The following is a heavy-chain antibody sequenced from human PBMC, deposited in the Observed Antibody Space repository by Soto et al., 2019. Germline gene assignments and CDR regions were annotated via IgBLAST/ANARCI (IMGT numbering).Heavy chain of an antibody. V-gene: IGHV3-23*01. CDR1: GFTFSSYA. CDR2: ISGSGGST. CDR3: AKVDSSSWYKWVRFDY. Sequence: GGSLRLSCAASGFTFSSYAMSWVRQAPGKGLEWVSAISGSGGSTYYADSVKGRFTISRDNSKNTLYLQMKGLRAEDTAVYYCAKVDSSSWYKWVRFDYWGQGTLVTVSS. D-gene: IGHD6-13*01. J-gene: IGHJ4*02.